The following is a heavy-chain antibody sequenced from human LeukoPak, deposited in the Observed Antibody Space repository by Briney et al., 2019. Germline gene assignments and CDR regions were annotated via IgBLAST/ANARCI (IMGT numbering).Heavy chain of an antibody. CDR2: ISYDGSNK. D-gene: IGHD1-26*01. V-gene: IGHV3-30-3*01. Sequence: GGSLRLSCAASGFTFSSYAMHWGRQAPGKGLEWVAVISYDGSNKYYADSVKGRFTISRDNSKNTLYLQMNSLRAEDTAVYYCARLIVGANYFDYWGQGTLVTVSS. J-gene: IGHJ4*02. CDR1: GFTFSSYA. CDR3: ARLIVGANYFDY.